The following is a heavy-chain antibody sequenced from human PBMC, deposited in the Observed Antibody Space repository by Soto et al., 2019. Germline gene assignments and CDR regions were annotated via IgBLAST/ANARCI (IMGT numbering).Heavy chain of an antibody. J-gene: IGHJ6*02. V-gene: IGHV4-31*03. CDR3: ARGGRRSPGMDV. Sequence: SETLSLTCTVSGGSISSGGYYWSWIRQHPGKGLEWIGYIDYSGSTYYNPSLKSRVTISVDTSKNQFSLKLSSVTAADTAVYYCARGGRRSPGMDVWGQGTXVTVAS. CDR1: GGSISSGGYY. CDR2: IDYSGST.